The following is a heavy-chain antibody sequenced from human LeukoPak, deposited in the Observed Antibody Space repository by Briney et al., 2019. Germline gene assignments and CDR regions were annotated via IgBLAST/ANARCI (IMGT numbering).Heavy chain of an antibody. Sequence: GGSLRLSCAASGFTFSSYSMNWVRQAPGKGLEWVSSISSSSSYIYYADSVKGRFTISRDNAKNSLYLQMNSLRGEDTAVYYCAKEALQDGNWYEYLQHWGQGILVTVSS. CDR3: AKEALQDGNWYEYLQH. V-gene: IGHV3-21*04. CDR1: GFTFSSYS. J-gene: IGHJ1*01. D-gene: IGHD6-13*01. CDR2: ISSSSSYI.